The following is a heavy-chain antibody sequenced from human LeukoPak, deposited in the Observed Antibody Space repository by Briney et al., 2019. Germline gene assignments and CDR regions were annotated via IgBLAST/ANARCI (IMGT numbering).Heavy chain of an antibody. CDR3: LSGPGH. CDR2: IKQDGSAE. J-gene: IGHJ4*02. CDR1: GFIFSSYW. V-gene: IGHV3-7*01. Sequence: GGSLRLSCAASGFIFSSYWMAWFRQAPGKGLEWVANIKQDGSAENYVDSVQGRFTISRDNAKNSLYLQMNILRAEDTAVFYCLSGPGHCGQGTLVTVSS.